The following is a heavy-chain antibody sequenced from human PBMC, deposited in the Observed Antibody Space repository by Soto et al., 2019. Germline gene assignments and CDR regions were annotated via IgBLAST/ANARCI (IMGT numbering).Heavy chain of an antibody. Sequence: LGESLKISCKGSGYSFTSYWFAWVRQMPGKDLEWMGIIYRGESDIRYSPSFQGQVTMSTDKFISTAYLQWDSLKASDTAMYYSATVGHSYVSFDYWGQRTRVTVSS. CDR2: IYRGESDI. J-gene: IGHJ4*02. CDR3: ATVGHSYVSFDY. CDR1: GYSFTSYW. D-gene: IGHD3-16*01. V-gene: IGHV5-51*01.